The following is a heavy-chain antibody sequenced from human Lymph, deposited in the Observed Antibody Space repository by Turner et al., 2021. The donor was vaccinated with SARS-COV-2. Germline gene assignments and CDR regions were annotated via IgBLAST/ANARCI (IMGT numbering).Heavy chain of an antibody. V-gene: IGHV4-39*01. CDR2: IYYSGST. CDR1: GGSISSSSYY. D-gene: IGHD3-10*01. Sequence: QLQLQESGPGLVKPSETLSLTCTVSGGSISSSSYYWGWIRQPPGKGLEWIGNIYYSGSTYYTPSLKSRVTISVDTSKNQFSLKLSSVTAADTAVYYCARLVRRAEYYFDYWGQGTLVTVSS. J-gene: IGHJ4*02. CDR3: ARLVRRAEYYFDY.